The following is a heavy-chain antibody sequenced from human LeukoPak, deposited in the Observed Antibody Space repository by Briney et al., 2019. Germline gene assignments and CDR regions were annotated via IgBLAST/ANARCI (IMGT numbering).Heavy chain of an antibody. Sequence: GGSLRLSCAASGFTFSTYAMSWVRQAPGKGLERVSVVSGTGGRTYYADSVKGRFTISRDNSKDTLYLQMNSLRAEDTAVYYYAKTTYYDFRSDYPEYYFDYWGQGTLVTVSS. J-gene: IGHJ4*02. V-gene: IGHV3-23*01. D-gene: IGHD3-3*01. CDR1: GFTFSTYA. CDR2: VSGTGGRT. CDR3: AKTTYYDFRSDYPEYYFDY.